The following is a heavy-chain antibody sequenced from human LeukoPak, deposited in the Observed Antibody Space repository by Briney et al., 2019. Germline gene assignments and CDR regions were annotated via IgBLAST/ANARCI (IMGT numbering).Heavy chain of an antibody. D-gene: IGHD6-13*01. Sequence: GGSLRLSCAASGFTVSSSYMSWVRQAPGKGLEWVSAISGSGGSTYYADSVKGRFTISRDNSKNTLYLQMNSLRAEDTAVYYCAKRAAAGTEYYFDYWGQGTLVTVSS. V-gene: IGHV3-23*01. CDR3: AKRAAAGTEYYFDY. CDR2: ISGSGGST. J-gene: IGHJ4*02. CDR1: GFTVSSSY.